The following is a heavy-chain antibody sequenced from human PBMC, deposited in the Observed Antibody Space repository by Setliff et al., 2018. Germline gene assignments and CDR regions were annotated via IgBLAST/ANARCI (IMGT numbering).Heavy chain of an antibody. D-gene: IGHD1-26*01. CDR3: AREGGLQGATSYYYFYNYINV. CDR1: GYTFTGYF. CDR2: INPKSGVT. V-gene: IGHV1-2*02. J-gene: IGHJ6*03. Sequence: ASVKVSCKTSGYTFTGYFIHWVRQAPRQGLEWLGWINPKSGVTSYAQSFQGRIAMTRDTSINTVYMELNSLTSDDTAVYFCAREGGLQGATSYYYFYNYINVWGKGTKVTVSS.